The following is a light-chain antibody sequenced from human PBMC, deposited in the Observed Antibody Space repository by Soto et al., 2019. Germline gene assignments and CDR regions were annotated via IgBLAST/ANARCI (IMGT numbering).Light chain of an antibody. J-gene: IGLJ1*01. CDR3: QSYDSSLSGYV. Sequence: QSVLTQPPSVSGAPGQRVTISCTGSSSNIGAGYDVHWYQQLPGTAPKLLIYGNSNRPSGVPDRFSVFKSGTSASLAITGLQAEDEADYYCQSYDSSLSGYVFGTGTKLTVL. CDR2: GNS. CDR1: SSNIGAGYD. V-gene: IGLV1-40*01.